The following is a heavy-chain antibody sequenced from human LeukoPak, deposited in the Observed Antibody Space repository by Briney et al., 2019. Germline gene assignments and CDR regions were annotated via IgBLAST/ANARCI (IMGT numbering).Heavy chain of an antibody. J-gene: IGHJ5*02. Sequence: GGSLRLSCAASGFTFSSYDMHWVRQAPGKGPEWVAVISYDGSNKDYADSVRGRFTISRDNSKSTLYLQMNSLRAEDTAVYYCARDNTWNSRRIAAAGSPNWFDPWGQGTLVTVSS. CDR1: GFTFSSYD. CDR3: ARDNTWNSRRIAAAGSPNWFDP. V-gene: IGHV3-30*04. CDR2: ISYDGSNK. D-gene: IGHD6-13*01.